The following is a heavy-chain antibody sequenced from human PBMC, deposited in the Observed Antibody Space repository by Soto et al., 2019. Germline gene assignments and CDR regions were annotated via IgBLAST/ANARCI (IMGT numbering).Heavy chain of an antibody. CDR3: ARDLWCYCGTDCYPLDV. Sequence: QVQLQESGPGLVKPSETLSLTCTVSGGSISGYYWSWIRQPPGKGLEWIGYMYKTGSTVYNPSFKSRVTISVDTSKNQFSLKLDSVTAADTAVYYCARDLWCYCGTDCYPLDVWGQGTTVTVSS. J-gene: IGHJ6*02. CDR1: GGSISGYY. V-gene: IGHV4-59*01. CDR2: MYKTGST. D-gene: IGHD2-21*02.